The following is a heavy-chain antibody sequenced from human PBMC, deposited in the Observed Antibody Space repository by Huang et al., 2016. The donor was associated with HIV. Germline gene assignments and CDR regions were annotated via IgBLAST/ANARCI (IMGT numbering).Heavy chain of an antibody. CDR1: GFNFLTYA. Sequence: QVQLVQSGAEVEKPGASVNLSCKASGFNFLTYALHWVRQAPGQRLEWMGWINGDGLTKYSQKFQGRVTITRDRPASTVYVDFKSLTYEDTAVYYCARDKEAGTPFFDPWGQGTLVTVSS. J-gene: IGHJ5*02. D-gene: IGHD6-19*01. CDR3: ARDKEAGTPFFDP. V-gene: IGHV1-3*01. CDR2: INGDGLT.